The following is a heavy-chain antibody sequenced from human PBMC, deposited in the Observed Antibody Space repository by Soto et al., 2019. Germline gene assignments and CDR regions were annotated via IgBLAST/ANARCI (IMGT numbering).Heavy chain of an antibody. J-gene: IGHJ3*02. CDR2: INAGNGNT. Sequence: QVQLVQSGAEVKKPGASVKVSCKASGYTFTSYAMHWVRQAPGQRLERMGWINAGNGNTKYSQKFQGRVTITRDTSASTAYMELSSLRSEDTAVYYCARGYCSGGSCLDAFDIWGQGTMVTVSS. D-gene: IGHD2-15*01. CDR1: GYTFTSYA. CDR3: ARGYCSGGSCLDAFDI. V-gene: IGHV1-3*01.